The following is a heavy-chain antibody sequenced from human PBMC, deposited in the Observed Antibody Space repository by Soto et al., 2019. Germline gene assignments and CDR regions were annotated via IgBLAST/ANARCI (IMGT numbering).Heavy chain of an antibody. CDR2: IHSGGST. J-gene: IGHJ4*02. CDR1: GFTVSKNF. D-gene: IGHD3-22*01. CDR3: ARGGPRSSGYDPFDY. V-gene: IGHV3-66*01. Sequence: PGGSLRLSCAASGFTVSKNFINWVRQAPGKGLEWVSVIHSGGSTYYADSVKGRFTISRDNSKNTLYLQMNSLRAEDTAVYYCARGGPRSSGYDPFDYWGQGTLVTVSS.